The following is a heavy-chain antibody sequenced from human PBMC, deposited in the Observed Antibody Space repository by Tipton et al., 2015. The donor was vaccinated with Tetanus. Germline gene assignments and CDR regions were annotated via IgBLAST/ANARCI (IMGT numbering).Heavy chain of an antibody. CDR3: ARMQRYGMDV. D-gene: IGHD6-25*01. V-gene: IGHV4-34*01. Sequence: GLVKPSETLSLTCAVYGGSFSGFYWSWIRQPPGKGLEWIGEINHSGSTNYNPSLKSRVTTSVDTSKNHFSLKLSSVTAADTAVYFCARMQRYGMDVWGQGTTVTVSS. CDR2: INHSGST. J-gene: IGHJ6*02. CDR1: GGSFSGFY.